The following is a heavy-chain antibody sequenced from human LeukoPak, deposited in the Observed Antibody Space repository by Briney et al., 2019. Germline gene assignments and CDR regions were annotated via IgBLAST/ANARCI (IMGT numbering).Heavy chain of an antibody. CDR1: GYTFTSYD. J-gene: IGHJ4*02. CDR2: MNPNSGNT. CDR3: ARKLGRIGEPHFDY. Sequence: ASVKVSCKASGYTFTSYDINWVRQATGQGLEWVGWMNPNSGNTGYAQKFQGRVTMTRNTSISTAYMELSSLRSEDTAVYYCARKLGRIGEPHFDYWGQGTLVTVSS. V-gene: IGHV1-8*01. D-gene: IGHD3-10*01.